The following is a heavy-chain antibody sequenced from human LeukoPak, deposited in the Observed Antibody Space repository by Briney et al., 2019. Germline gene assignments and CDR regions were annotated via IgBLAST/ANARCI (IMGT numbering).Heavy chain of an antibody. Sequence: GGSLRLSCAASGLTSSNCGMTWVRQAPGEGLEWVSAISGSGDSTFYADSVKGRFTISRDNSKNTLYLQMNSLRAEDTAVYYCAKTPAHYYDSSGYIGAFDIWGQGTMVTVSS. D-gene: IGHD3-22*01. CDR2: ISGSGDST. V-gene: IGHV3-23*01. CDR3: AKTPAHYYDSSGYIGAFDI. CDR1: GLTSSNCG. J-gene: IGHJ3*02.